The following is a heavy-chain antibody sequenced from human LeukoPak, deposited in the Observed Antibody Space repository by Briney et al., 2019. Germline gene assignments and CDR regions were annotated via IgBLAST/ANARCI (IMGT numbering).Heavy chain of an antibody. V-gene: IGHV3-33*01. CDR2: IWFDGSNQ. Sequence: GGSLRLSCAASGFTIRDYHMNWVRQAPGKGLEWVAVIWFDGSNQYYADSVRGRFTISRNNSNNMLYLQMNSLRVEDTAVYFCARDVHYYGTGWKYYFEYWGQGALVTVSS. CDR3: ARDVHYYGTGWKYYFEY. D-gene: IGHD6-19*01. J-gene: IGHJ4*02. CDR1: GFTIRDYH.